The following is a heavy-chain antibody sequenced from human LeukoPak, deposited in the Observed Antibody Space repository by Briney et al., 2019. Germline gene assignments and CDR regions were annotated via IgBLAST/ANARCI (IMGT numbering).Heavy chain of an antibody. CDR3: ARSLPNPRFLEWLPKDY. D-gene: IGHD3-3*01. J-gene: IGHJ4*02. Sequence: SETLSLTCAVYGGSFSGYYWSWIRQPPGKGLEWIGEINHSGSTNYNPSLKRRVTISVDTSKNQFSLKLSSVTAADTAVYYCARSLPNPRFLEWLPKDYWGQGTLVTVSS. CDR1: GGSFSGYY. CDR2: INHSGST. V-gene: IGHV4-34*01.